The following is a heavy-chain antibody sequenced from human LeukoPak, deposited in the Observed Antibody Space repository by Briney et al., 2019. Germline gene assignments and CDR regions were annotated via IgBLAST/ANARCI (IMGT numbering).Heavy chain of an antibody. CDR1: GFTFSNYA. Sequence: GGSLRLSCAASGFTFSNYAMSWVRQAPGKGLEWVSAISGSGGSTYYAHSVKGRFTISRDNSKNTLYLQMNSLRAEDTAVYYCAIRPRNSASGWYGVDYWGQGTRVSVSS. D-gene: IGHD6-19*01. J-gene: IGHJ4*02. CDR3: AIRPRNSASGWYGVDY. CDR2: ISGSGGST. V-gene: IGHV3-23*01.